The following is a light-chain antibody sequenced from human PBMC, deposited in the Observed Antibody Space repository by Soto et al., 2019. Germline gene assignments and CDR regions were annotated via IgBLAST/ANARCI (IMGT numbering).Light chain of an antibody. J-gene: IGLJ3*02. CDR1: SGPVFTSSY. V-gene: IGLV8-61*01. CDR3: LLYLGGGIWV. Sequence: QTVVTQEPSFSVSPGGTVTLTCGLSSGPVFTSSYPNWYQQTPGQAPRTLIFNTNTRSSGVPDRFSGSILGDKAALTITGAQADDDSYYYCLLYLGGGIWVFGGGTKLTV. CDR2: NTN.